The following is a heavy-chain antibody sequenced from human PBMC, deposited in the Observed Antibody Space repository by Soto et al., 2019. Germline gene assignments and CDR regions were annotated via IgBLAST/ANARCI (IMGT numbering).Heavy chain of an antibody. D-gene: IGHD3-16*01. Sequence: PGGSLRLSCAASGFTLSAYWMHWVRQAPGRGLEWVSRLSSDGFGTAYADSVKGRFHISRDNARNTLFLQMNGLRAEDTAVYYCARDLGGPGYWGRGTLVTVSS. V-gene: IGHV3-74*03. CDR3: ARDLGGPGY. CDR1: GFTLSAYW. CDR2: LSSDGFGT. J-gene: IGHJ4*02.